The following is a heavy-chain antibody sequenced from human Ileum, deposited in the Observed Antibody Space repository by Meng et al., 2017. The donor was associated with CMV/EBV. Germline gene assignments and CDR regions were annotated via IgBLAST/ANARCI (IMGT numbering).Heavy chain of an antibody. CDR1: CYKFTDYG. Sequence: CKTSCYKFTDYGFSWVRQAPGQGLEWMGWIATFNGNTNYAQRMQGRVTMSRDTSTSTVYMELRSLRYDGTAVYYCARDWDYGDPADYWGQGTLVTVSS. V-gene: IGHV1-18*01. CDR2: IATFNGNT. CDR3: ARDWDYGDPADY. J-gene: IGHJ4*02. D-gene: IGHD4-17*01.